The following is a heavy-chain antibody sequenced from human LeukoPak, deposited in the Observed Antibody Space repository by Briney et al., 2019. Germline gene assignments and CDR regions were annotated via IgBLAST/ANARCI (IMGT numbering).Heavy chain of an antibody. V-gene: IGHV3-23*01. Sequence: GGSLRLSCAASGFTFVSYAMNWVRQAPGKGLEWVSAISGGGGTTYYADSVKGRFTSSRDNSKNTLYLQMNSLRAEDTAVYYCAKVIYDFWSGYSIYYFDYWGQGTLVTVSS. CDR2: ISGGGGTT. D-gene: IGHD3-3*01. J-gene: IGHJ4*02. CDR1: GFTFVSYA. CDR3: AKVIYDFWSGYSIYYFDY.